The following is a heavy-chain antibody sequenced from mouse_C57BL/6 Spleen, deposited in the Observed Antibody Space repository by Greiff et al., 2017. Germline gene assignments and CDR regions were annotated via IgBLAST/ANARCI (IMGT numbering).Heavy chain of an antibody. CDR2: ISSGSSTI. J-gene: IGHJ4*01. V-gene: IGHV5-17*01. CDR1: GFTFSDYG. Sequence: EVMLVESGGGLVKPGGSLKLSCAASGFTFSDYGMHWVRQAPEKGLAWVAYISSGSSTIYYADTVKGRFTISRDNAKNTLFLQMTSLRSEDTAMYYCASEPHYYAMDYWGQGTSVTVSS. CDR3: ASEPHYYAMDY.